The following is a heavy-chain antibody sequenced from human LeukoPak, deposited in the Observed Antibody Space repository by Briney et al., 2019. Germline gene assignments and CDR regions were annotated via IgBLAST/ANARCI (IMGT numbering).Heavy chain of an antibody. J-gene: IGHJ3*02. CDR3: ARDQSWTTGFDI. Sequence: SQTLSLTCAISGDSVSSNRATWNWIRQSPSRGLEWLGRTYYMSKWYNDYAVSVKSRITINPDTPKNQFSPQLNSVTPEDTAVYFCARDQSWTTGFDIWGQGTMVTVSS. CDR1: GDSVSSNRAT. V-gene: IGHV6-1*01. CDR2: TYYMSKWYN. D-gene: IGHD2-8*02.